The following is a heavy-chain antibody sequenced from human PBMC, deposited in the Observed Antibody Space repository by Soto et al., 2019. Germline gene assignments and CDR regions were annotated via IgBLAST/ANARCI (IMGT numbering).Heavy chain of an antibody. CDR2: IIPIFGTA. D-gene: IGHD3-3*01. CDR3: ARSHTHYDFFFFYYESYYYYSMHV. Sequence: SVKVSCKASGGTFSSYAISWVRQAPGQGLEWMGGIIPIFGTANYAQKFQGRVTITADESTSTAYMELSSLRSEDTAVYYCARSHTHYDFFFFYYESYYYYSMHVSCPAPTLTVSS. CDR1: GGTFSSYA. J-gene: IGHJ6*02. V-gene: IGHV1-69*13.